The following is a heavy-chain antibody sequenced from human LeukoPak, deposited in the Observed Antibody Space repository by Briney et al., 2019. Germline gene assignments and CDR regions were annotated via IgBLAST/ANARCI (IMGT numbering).Heavy chain of an antibody. D-gene: IGHD4-11*01. CDR3: ARRGTDYCTPSSCHPNWFAP. V-gene: IGHV3-23*01. J-gene: IGHJ5*02. Sequence: GGSLRLSCAASGFTFSSFALSWVRQAPGKGLEWVSGVSYTRVAAYYADSVKGRFTISRDDSQNILYLQMNGLRAEDTAVYFCARRGTDYCTPSSCHPNWFAPWGQGTQVTVSS. CDR2: VSYTRVAA. CDR1: GFTFSSFA.